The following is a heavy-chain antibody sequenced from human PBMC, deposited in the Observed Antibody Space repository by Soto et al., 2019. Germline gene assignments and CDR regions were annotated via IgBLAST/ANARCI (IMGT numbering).Heavy chain of an antibody. CDR1: GGSITSHY. CDR3: VRTGYSSGFYYFAY. CDR2: IYYSGNT. J-gene: IGHJ4*02. D-gene: IGHD6-19*01. Sequence: SETLSVTCTVSGGSITSHYWSWVRQPPGKGLGWIGYIYYSGNTNYNPSLKSRVTISVDTSKHQFSLKLSSVTAADTAVYYCVRTGYSSGFYYFAYWGQGTLVTVS. V-gene: IGHV4-59*11.